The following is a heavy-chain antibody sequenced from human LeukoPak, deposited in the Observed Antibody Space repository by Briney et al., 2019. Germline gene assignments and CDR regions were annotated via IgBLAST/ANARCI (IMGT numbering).Heavy chain of an antibody. Sequence: GGSLRLSCAASGFSLDDYGMSWVRQAPGKGLEWVSGINRNGGSTGYADSVKGRFTISRDNAKNSLYLQMNSLRAEDTALYYCARGQYYYDSSGYYTLGHWGQGTLVTVFS. CDR2: INRNGGST. V-gene: IGHV3-20*04. CDR3: ARGQYYYDSSGYYTLGH. J-gene: IGHJ4*02. CDR1: GFSLDDYG. D-gene: IGHD3-22*01.